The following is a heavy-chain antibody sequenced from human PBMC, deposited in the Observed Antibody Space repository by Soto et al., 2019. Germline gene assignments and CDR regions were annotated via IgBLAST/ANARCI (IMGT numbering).Heavy chain of an antibody. J-gene: IGHJ6*02. V-gene: IGHV1-58*01. CDR2: IVVGSGNT. CDR1: GFTFTSSA. D-gene: IGHD4-17*01. CDR3: AADYGDYYYYYGMDV. Sequence: SVKVSCKASGFTFTSSAVQWVRQARGQRLEWIGWIVVGSGNTNYAQKFQERVTITRDMSTSTAYMELSSLRSEDTAVYYCAADYGDYYYYYGMDVWGQGTTVTVSS.